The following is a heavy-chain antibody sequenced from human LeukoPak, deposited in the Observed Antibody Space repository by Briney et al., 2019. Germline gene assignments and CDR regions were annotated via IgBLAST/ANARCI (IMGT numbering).Heavy chain of an antibody. J-gene: IGHJ3*02. V-gene: IGHV4-61*03. D-gene: IGHD1-26*01. CDR1: GDSISTSNSY. CDR2: IYYSGST. Sequence: SETLTLTCTVSGDSISTSNSYWGWIRQPPGKGLEWIGYIYYSGSTNYNPSLKRRVTISVDTSKNHFSLMLTSVTAADTAVYYCAREEVGATSVAFEIWGQATMVTVSS. CDR3: AREEVGATSVAFEI.